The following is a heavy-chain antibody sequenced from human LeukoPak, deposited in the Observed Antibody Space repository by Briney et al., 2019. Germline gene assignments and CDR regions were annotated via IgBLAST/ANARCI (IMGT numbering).Heavy chain of an antibody. D-gene: IGHD1-26*01. J-gene: IGHJ4*02. CDR1: GGSISGYY. CDR2: IYTSGST. Sequence: SETLSLTCTVSGGSISGYYWSWIRQPAGKGLEWIGHIYTSGSTNYNPSLKSRLTMSVDTSKNQFSLKLSSVTAADTAVYYCTRASGSYRTLDYWGQGTLITVSS. CDR3: TRASGSYRTLDY. V-gene: IGHV4-4*07.